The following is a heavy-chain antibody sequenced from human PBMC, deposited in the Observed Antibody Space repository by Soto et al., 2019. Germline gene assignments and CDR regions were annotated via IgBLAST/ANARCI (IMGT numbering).Heavy chain of an antibody. CDR2: IYYSGST. V-gene: IGHV4-39*01. CDR3: ARQTYSSSWYRGRDYYYYGMDV. Sequence: QLQLQESGPGLVKPSETLSLTCTVSGGSISSSSYYWGWIRQPPGKGLEWIGSIYYSGSTYYNPSRKSRVTISVDTSKNQFSLKLSSVTAADTAVYYCARQTYSSSWYRGRDYYYYGMDVWGQGTTVTVSS. J-gene: IGHJ6*02. CDR1: GGSISSSSYY. D-gene: IGHD6-13*01.